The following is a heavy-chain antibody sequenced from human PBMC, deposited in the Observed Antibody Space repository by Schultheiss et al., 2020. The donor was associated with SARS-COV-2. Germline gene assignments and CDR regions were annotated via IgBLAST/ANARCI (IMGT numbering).Heavy chain of an antibody. J-gene: IGHJ4*02. Sequence: GGSLRLSCKASGGTFSSYAISWVRQAPGQGLEWMGGIIPIFGTANYAQKFQGRVTITADESTSTAYMELSSLRSEDTAVYYCARDGGGSGYGRWGFDYWGQGTLVTVSS. V-gene: IGHV1-69*01. D-gene: IGHD3-3*01. CDR3: ARDGGGSGYGRWGFDY. CDR2: IIPIFGTA. CDR1: GGTFSSYA.